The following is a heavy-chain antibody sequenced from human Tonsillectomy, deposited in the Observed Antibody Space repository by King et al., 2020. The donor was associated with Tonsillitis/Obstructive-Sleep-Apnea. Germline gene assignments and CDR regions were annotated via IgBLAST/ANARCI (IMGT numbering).Heavy chain of an antibody. Sequence: VQLVESGGGLVQPGGSLRLSCGASGFTFSSYWMHWVRQAPGKGLVWVSSINTDGSRTSYADSVKGRFTISRDNAKNTLYLQMNSLIAEDTAVYYCTRALVAVAGGDYWGQGTLVTVSS. CDR2: INTDGSRT. CDR1: GFTFSSYW. J-gene: IGHJ4*02. V-gene: IGHV3-74*01. D-gene: IGHD6-19*01. CDR3: TRALVAVAGGDY.